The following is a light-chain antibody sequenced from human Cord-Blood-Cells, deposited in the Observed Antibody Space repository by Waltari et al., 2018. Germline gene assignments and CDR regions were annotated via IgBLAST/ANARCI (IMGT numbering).Light chain of an antibody. V-gene: IGLV2-11*01. J-gene: IGLJ3*02. CDR3: CSYAGSYTWV. CDR1: SSAVGGYNY. Sequence: QSALTQPRSVSGSPGQSVTISCTGTSSAVGGYNYVPWYQQHPGKAPKLMISDVSKRPSGVPDRFSGSKSGNTASLTISGLQAEDEADYYCCSYAGSYTWVFGGGTKLTVL. CDR2: DVS.